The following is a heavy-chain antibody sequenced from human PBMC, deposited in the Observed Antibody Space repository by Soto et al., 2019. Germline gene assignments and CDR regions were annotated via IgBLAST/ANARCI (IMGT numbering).Heavy chain of an antibody. V-gene: IGHV1-3*01. D-gene: IGHD2-2*01. CDR2: INAGNGNT. Sequence: ASVKVSCKASGYTFTSYAMHWVRQAPGQRLEWMGWINAGNGNTKYSQKFQGRVTITRDTSASTAYMELSSLRSEDTAVYYCARGGHLGYCSSTSCSPFYYYYMDVWGKGTTVTVS. CDR3: ARGGHLGYCSSTSCSPFYYYYMDV. CDR1: GYTFTSYA. J-gene: IGHJ6*03.